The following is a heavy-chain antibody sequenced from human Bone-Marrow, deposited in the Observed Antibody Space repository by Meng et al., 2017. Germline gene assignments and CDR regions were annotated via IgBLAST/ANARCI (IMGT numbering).Heavy chain of an antibody. V-gene: IGHV3-30*01. CDR2: ISYDGSNK. Sequence: GESLKISCAASGFTFSSYAMSWVRQAPGKGLEWVAVISYDGSNKYYADSVKGRFTISRDNSKNTLYLQMNSLRAEDTAVYYCARDYWAELPSGDYYYYGMDVWGQGTTVTVSS. CDR1: GFTFSSYA. D-gene: IGHD1-7*01. CDR3: ARDYWAELPSGDYYYYGMDV. J-gene: IGHJ6*02.